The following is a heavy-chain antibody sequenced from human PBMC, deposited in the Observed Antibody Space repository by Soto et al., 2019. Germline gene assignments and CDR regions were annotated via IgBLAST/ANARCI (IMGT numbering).Heavy chain of an antibody. CDR1: GYTFRRHA. Sequence: QVHLVQSGAEVKKPGSSVTVSCKASGYTFRRHAISWVRQVPGQGLEWMGGIIPLFGTPNYAQKFKGRVTISADELTSTAYMELRGLRSEDTAVYYCAREGGYTYGLGRGQPFDPWGQGTLVSVSS. CDR3: AREGGYTYGLGRGQPFDP. V-gene: IGHV1-69*01. CDR2: IIPLFGTP. D-gene: IGHD5-18*01. J-gene: IGHJ5*02.